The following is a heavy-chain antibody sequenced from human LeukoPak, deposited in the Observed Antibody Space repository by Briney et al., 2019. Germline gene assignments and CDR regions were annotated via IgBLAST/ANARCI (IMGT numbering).Heavy chain of an antibody. Sequence: ETLSLTCTVSGGSISSYYWSWIRQPAGKGLEWIGRIYISGSTNYNPSLKSRVTMSVDTSKDQFSLKLSSVTAADTAVYYCARDRGTWNDDGFDYWGQGTLVTVSS. CDR1: GGSISSYY. D-gene: IGHD1-1*01. CDR2: IYISGST. CDR3: ARDRGTWNDDGFDY. V-gene: IGHV4-4*07. J-gene: IGHJ4*02.